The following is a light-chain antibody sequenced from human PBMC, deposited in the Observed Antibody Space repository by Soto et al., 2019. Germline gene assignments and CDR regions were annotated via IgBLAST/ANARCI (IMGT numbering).Light chain of an antibody. V-gene: IGLV1-44*01. J-gene: IGLJ2*01. Sequence: QSVLTQPPSASGTPGQRGTISCSGSSSNIGSNPVNWYQQLPGAAPKLLIYHGNQRPSGVPDRFSGSKSGTSASLAIGGLQSEDEADYFCASWDDTLNGVVFGGGTKLTVL. CDR1: SSNIGSNP. CDR3: ASWDDTLNGVV. CDR2: HGN.